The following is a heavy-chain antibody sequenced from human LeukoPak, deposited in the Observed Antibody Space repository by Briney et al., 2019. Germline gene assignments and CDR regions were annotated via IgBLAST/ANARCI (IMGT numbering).Heavy chain of an antibody. D-gene: IGHD7-27*01. CDR2: IKQDEGEI. J-gene: IGHJ4*02. CDR3: ARDKLTGDSYFDS. Sequence: GGSLRLSCAASGFIFNDYAMSWVRQAPGKGLEWVANIKQDEGEIYYVDSVEGRFTISRDNAKNSLYLQMNSLRVEDTAVYFCARDKLTGDSYFDSWGQGTLVTVSS. V-gene: IGHV3-7*03. CDR1: GFIFNDYA.